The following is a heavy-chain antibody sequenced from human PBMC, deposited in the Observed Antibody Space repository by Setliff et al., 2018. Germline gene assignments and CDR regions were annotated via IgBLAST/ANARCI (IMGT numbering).Heavy chain of an antibody. CDR3: ARAHRFFSDTSGYFYDQGRSAFDV. D-gene: IGHD3-22*01. CDR1: GFTFDDYV. Sequence: PGESLKISCAASGFTFDDYVMSWVRQAPGKGLGWVSDINRNGGRIGYADPVKGRFTISRDNAKNSLYLQMNSLGAEDTALYYCARAHRFFSDTSGYFYDQGRSAFDVWGQGTMVTVSS. J-gene: IGHJ3*01. CDR2: INRNGGRI. V-gene: IGHV3-20*04.